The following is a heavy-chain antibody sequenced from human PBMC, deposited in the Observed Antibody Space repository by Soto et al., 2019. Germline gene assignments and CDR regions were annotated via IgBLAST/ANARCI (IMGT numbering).Heavy chain of an antibody. Sequence: GGSLRLSCAASGFTFSSYWMHWVRQAPGKGLVWVSRINSDGSSTSYADSVKGRFTISRDNAKNTLYLQMNSLRAEDTAVYYCARVIGYCSGGSCYYHYYYYYYMDVWGKGTTVTVSS. CDR2: INSDGSST. CDR1: GFTFSSYW. CDR3: ARVIGYCSGGSCYYHYYYYYYMDV. J-gene: IGHJ6*03. V-gene: IGHV3-74*01. D-gene: IGHD2-15*01.